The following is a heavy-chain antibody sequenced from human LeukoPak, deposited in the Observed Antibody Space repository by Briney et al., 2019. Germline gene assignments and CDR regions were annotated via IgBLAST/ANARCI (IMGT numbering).Heavy chain of an antibody. CDR2: ISGSGGST. CDR3: AKRYYDILTGPFGY. J-gene: IGHJ4*02. CDR1: GFTFSSYA. D-gene: IGHD3-9*01. V-gene: IGHV3-23*01. Sequence: GGSLRLSCAASGFTFSSYAMSWVRQAPGKGLEWVSAISGSGGSTYYADSVKGRFTISRDNSKNTLYLQMNSPRAEDTAVYYCAKRYYDILTGPFGYWGQGTLVTVSS.